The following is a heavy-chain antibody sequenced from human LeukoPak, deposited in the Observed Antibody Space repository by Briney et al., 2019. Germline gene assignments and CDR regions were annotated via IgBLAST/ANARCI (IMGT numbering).Heavy chain of an antibody. Sequence: SETLSLTCTVSGGSISSSSYYWGWIRQPPGKGLEWIGNIYYSRSTHYSPSLKSRVTISVDTSKNQFSLKLSSVTAADTAVYYCARGLSMIVVVVHDWYFDLWGRGTLVTVSS. CDR2: IYYSRST. CDR3: ARGLSMIVVVVHDWYFDL. CDR1: GGSISSSSYY. J-gene: IGHJ2*01. V-gene: IGHV4-39*01. D-gene: IGHD3-22*01.